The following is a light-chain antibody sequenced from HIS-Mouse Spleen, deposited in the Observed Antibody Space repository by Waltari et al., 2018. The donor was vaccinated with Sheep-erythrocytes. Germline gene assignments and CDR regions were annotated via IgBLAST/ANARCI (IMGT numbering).Light chain of an antibody. CDR3: SSYAGSNNWV. Sequence: QSALTQPPSASGSPGPSVTISCTGTSSDVGGYHYVSWYHQHPGKAPKLMIYEVSKRPSGVPDRFSGSKSGNTASLTVSGLQAEDEADYYCSSYAGSNNWVFGGGTKLTVL. J-gene: IGLJ3*02. V-gene: IGLV2-8*01. CDR1: SSDVGGYHY. CDR2: EVS.